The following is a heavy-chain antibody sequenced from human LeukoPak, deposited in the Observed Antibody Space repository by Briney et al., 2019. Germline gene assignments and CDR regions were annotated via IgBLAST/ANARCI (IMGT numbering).Heavy chain of an antibody. CDR2: ISYDGSNK. CDR3: ATGAYCDH. J-gene: IGHJ4*02. V-gene: IGHV3-30*03. CDR1: GFTFSSYA. Sequence: GGSLRLSCAASGFTFSSYAMHWVRQAPGKGLEWVAVISYDGSNKYYADSVKGRFTISRDNSKNTLYLQMNGLRAEDTAIYFCATGAYCDHWGQGTLVTVSS.